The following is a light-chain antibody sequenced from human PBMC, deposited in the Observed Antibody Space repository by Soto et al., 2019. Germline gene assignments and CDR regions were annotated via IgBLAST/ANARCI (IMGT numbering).Light chain of an antibody. Sequence: EIVMTQSPATLSVSPGERATLSCRASQSVSSSLAWYQQKPGQAPRLLIYDASNRATGIPARFSGSGSGTDFTLTISRLEPEDFAVYYCQQYGSSPWTFGQGAKADIK. CDR2: DAS. J-gene: IGKJ1*01. V-gene: IGKV3-20*01. CDR1: QSVSSS. CDR3: QQYGSSPWT.